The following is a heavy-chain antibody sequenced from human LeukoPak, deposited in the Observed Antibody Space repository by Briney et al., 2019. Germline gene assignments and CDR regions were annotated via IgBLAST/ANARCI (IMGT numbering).Heavy chain of an antibody. CDR3: ARVGRNGRDFDH. Sequence: GGSLRLSCAASGFTFSASWMTWVRQAPGKGLEWVTIINEGGGLTFYVDSVKGRFSISRDNSKNSLSLQMSTLRVEDTAMYYCARVGRNGRDFDHWGQGTLVTVSS. J-gene: IGHJ4*02. V-gene: IGHV3-7*01. CDR2: INEGGGLT. D-gene: IGHD1-26*01. CDR1: GFTFSASW.